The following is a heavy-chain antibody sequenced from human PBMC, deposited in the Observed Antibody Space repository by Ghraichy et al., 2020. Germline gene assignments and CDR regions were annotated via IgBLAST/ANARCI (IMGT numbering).Heavy chain of an antibody. CDR2: IWYDGSNK. CDR3: ATDGSSSEEPGYYYGMDV. Sequence: GGSLRLSCAASGFTFSSYGMHWVRQAPGKGLEWVAVIWYDGSNKYYADSVKGRFTISRDNSKNTLYLQMNSLRAEDTAVYYCATDGSSSEEPGYYYGMDVWGQGTTVTVSS. CDR1: GFTFSSYG. D-gene: IGHD6-6*01. V-gene: IGHV3-33*08. J-gene: IGHJ6*02.